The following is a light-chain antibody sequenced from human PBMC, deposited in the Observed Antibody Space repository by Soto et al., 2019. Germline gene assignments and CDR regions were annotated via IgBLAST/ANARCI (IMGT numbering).Light chain of an antibody. V-gene: IGKV3-11*01. CDR1: QSVSSY. CDR2: DAF. Sequence: EIGLTQSPATLSLSTGERATLSCRASQSVSSYLAWYQQKPGQAPRLLIYDAFNRATGIPARFSGSGSGTDFTLTISNLEPEDFAVYYCQQRSNWPLTFGGGSKVDI. J-gene: IGKJ4*01. CDR3: QQRSNWPLT.